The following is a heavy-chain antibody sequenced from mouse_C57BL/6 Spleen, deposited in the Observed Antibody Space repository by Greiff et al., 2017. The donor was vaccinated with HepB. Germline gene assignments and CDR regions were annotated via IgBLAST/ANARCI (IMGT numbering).Heavy chain of an antibody. CDR1: GYTFTTYP. V-gene: IGHV1-47*01. CDR2: FHPYNDDN. Sequence: VKLMESGAELVKPGASVKMSCKASGYTFTTYPIEWMKQNHGKSLEWSGNFHPYNDDNKYNEKFKGKATLTVEKSSSTVYLELSRLTSEDSAVYYSARGGYGSSCLDYWGQGTTLTVSS. D-gene: IGHD1-1*01. J-gene: IGHJ2*01. CDR3: ARGGYGSSCLDY.